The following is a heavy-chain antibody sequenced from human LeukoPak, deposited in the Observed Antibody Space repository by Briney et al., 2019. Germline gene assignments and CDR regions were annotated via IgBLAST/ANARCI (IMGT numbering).Heavy chain of an antibody. Sequence: PSETLSLTCTVSGGSISSGSYYWSWIRQPAGKGLEWIGRIYTSGTTNYNPSLKSRVTISVDTSKNQFSLKLSSVTAADTAVYYCARVRGYCSGGSCYPDYWGQGTLVTVSS. V-gene: IGHV4-61*02. CDR1: GGSISSGSYY. J-gene: IGHJ4*02. CDR3: ARVRGYCSGGSCYPDY. D-gene: IGHD2-15*01. CDR2: IYTSGTT.